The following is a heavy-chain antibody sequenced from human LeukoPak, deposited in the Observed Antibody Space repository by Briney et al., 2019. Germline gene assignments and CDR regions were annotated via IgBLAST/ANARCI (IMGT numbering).Heavy chain of an antibody. CDR3: AKMTDPYCSGGSCYPGYFQH. Sequence: GGSLRLSCAASRFTFSSYAMGWVRQAPGKGLEWVSAISGSGDSTYYADSMKGRFTISRDNSKNTLHLQMNSLRAEDTAVYYCAKMTDPYCSGGSCYPGYFQHWGQGTLVTVSS. J-gene: IGHJ1*01. D-gene: IGHD2-15*01. CDR1: RFTFSSYA. V-gene: IGHV3-23*01. CDR2: ISGSGDST.